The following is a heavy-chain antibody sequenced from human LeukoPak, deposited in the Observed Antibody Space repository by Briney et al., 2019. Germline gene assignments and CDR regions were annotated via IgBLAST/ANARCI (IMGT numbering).Heavy chain of an antibody. CDR2: INPNSGGT. V-gene: IGHV1-2*02. Sequence: ASVKVSCKASGYTFTGYYMHWVRQAPGQGLEWMGWINPNSGGTNYAQKFQGRVTMTRDTSISTAYMELSRLRSDGTAVYYCARDDFWSGYPFDYWGQGTLVTVSS. CDR1: GYTFTGYY. D-gene: IGHD3-3*01. J-gene: IGHJ4*02. CDR3: ARDDFWSGYPFDY.